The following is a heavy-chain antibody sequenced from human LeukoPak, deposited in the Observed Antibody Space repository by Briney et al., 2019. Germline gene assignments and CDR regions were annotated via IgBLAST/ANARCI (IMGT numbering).Heavy chain of an antibody. D-gene: IGHD5-12*01. CDR1: GYTFTGYY. J-gene: IGHJ4*02. V-gene: IGHV1-2*02. CDR3: ARGRRVVATILGYFDY. Sequence: ASVKVSCKASGYTFTGYYMHWVRQAPGQGLEWMGWINPNSGGTNYAQKFQGRVTMTRDTSISTAYMELSRLRSDDTAVYYCARGRRVVATILGYFDYWGQGTLVTVSS. CDR2: INPNSGGT.